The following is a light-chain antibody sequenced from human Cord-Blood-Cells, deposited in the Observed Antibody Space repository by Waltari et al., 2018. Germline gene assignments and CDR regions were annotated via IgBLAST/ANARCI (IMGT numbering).Light chain of an antibody. CDR3: SSYTSSSTYV. CDR2: EVS. Sequence: QSALPQPASVSGSPGQSITISCTGTSSDVGGYNYLYWYQQHPGKAPKLMIYEVSNRPSGVSNRFSGSKSGNTASLTISGLQAEDEADYYCSSYTSSSTYVFGTGTKVTVL. V-gene: IGLV2-14*01. J-gene: IGLJ1*01. CDR1: SSDVGGYNY.